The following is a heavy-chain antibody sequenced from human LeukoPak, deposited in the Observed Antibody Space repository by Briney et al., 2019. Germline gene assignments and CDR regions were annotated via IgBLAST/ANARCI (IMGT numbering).Heavy chain of an antibody. Sequence: SETLSLTCTVSGGSISSGSYYWRWIRQPAGKGLEWIGRIYTSGSTNYNPSLKSRVTISVDTSKNQFSLTLSFVTAADTAVYYCASTGIAAAGSDYWGQGTLVTVSS. V-gene: IGHV4-61*02. CDR2: IYTSGST. CDR3: ASTGIAAAGSDY. J-gene: IGHJ4*02. D-gene: IGHD6-13*01. CDR1: GGSISSGSYY.